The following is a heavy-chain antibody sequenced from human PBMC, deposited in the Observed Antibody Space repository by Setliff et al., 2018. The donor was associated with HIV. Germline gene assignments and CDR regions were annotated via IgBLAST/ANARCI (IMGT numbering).Heavy chain of an antibody. J-gene: IGHJ3*01. Sequence: SETLSLTCSVSGGSISSGDYYWGWIRQPPGKGLEWIGYIYHSGSTYYNPTLKSPVTISVDTSTNQFSLKLSFVTAADTAVYYCARSLRYFDWSLRRPTHDAFDFWGQGTMVTVSS. CDR3: ARSLRYFDWSLRRPTHDAFDF. D-gene: IGHD3-9*01. CDR2: IYHSGST. CDR1: GGSISSGDYY. V-gene: IGHV4-30-4*08.